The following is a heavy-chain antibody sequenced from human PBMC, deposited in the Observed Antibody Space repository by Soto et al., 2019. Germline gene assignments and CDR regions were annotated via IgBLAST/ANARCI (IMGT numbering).Heavy chain of an antibody. CDR1: GFTFNIYT. CDR2: ITGSGDST. J-gene: IGHJ4*02. CDR3: ASYYDADY. D-gene: IGHD3-22*01. Sequence: EVQLLASGGGLVQPGGSLRLSCAASGFTFNIYTMSWVRQAPGKGLEWVSGITGSGDSTYYADSVKGRFTISRDNSKNTLYLQMNTLTAEDTAVYYCASYYDADYWGQGTLVTVSS. V-gene: IGHV3-23*01.